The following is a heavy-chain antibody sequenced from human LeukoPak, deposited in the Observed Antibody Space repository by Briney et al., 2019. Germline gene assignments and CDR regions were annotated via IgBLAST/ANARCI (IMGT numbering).Heavy chain of an antibody. CDR2: IDDSGVIR. V-gene: IGHV3-23*01. CDR1: GFTFKTHA. D-gene: IGHD6-13*01. J-gene: IGHJ4*02. Sequence: GGSLRLSCAASGFTFKTHAMSWVRQAPGKGLEWVSRIDDSGVIRSYADSVKGRFTISRDNSKMTLTLQMNSLRAEDTAVYYCAKETAAAGLDYWGQGTLVTVPS. CDR3: AKETAAAGLDY.